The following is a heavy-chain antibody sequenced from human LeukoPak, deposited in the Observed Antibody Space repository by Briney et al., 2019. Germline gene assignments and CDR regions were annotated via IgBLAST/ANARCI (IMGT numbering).Heavy chain of an antibody. J-gene: IGHJ3*02. CDR1: GGSISSSNW. V-gene: IGHV4-4*02. Sequence: PSETLSLTCAVSGGSISSSNWWSWVRRPPGKGLEWIGEIYHSGSTNYNPSLESRVTISVDKSKNQFSLKMSSVTAADTAVYYCARKDYSSGHFDIWGQGTMVTVSS. CDR3: ARKDYSSGHFDI. D-gene: IGHD3-22*01. CDR2: IYHSGST.